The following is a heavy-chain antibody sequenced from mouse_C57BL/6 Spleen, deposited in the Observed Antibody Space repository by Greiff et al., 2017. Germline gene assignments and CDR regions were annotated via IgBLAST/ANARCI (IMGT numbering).Heavy chain of an antibody. V-gene: IGHV1-55*01. D-gene: IGHD1-1*01. CDR1: GYTFTSYW. CDR2: IYPGSGST. CDR3: ARGYYGSSTRYFDD. J-gene: IGHJ2*01. Sequence: QVQLQQPGAELVKPGASVKMSCKASGYTFTSYWITWVKQRPGQGLEWIGDIYPGSGSTNYNEKFKSKATLTVDTSSSTAYMQLSSLTSEDSAVYYCARGYYGSSTRYFDDWGKGTTLTVSS.